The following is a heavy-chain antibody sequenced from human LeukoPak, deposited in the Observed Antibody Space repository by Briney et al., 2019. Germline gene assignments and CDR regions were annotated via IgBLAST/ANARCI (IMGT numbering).Heavy chain of an antibody. D-gene: IGHD4-23*01. Sequence: GGSLRLSCAASGFTFSSYAMSWVRQAPGKGLEWVSAISGSGGSTYYADSVKGRFTISRDNSKNTLYLQMNSLRAEDTAVYYCARDRSNYGGSPLGYWGQGTLVTVSS. CDR3: ARDRSNYGGSPLGY. J-gene: IGHJ4*02. CDR1: GFTFSSYA. CDR2: ISGSGGST. V-gene: IGHV3-23*01.